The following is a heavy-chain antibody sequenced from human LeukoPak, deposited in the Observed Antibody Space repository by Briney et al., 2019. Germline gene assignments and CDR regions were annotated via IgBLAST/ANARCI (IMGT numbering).Heavy chain of an antibody. Sequence: SVKVSCKASGGTFSSYAITWVRQAPGQGLEWMGRIIPIFGTANYAQKFQGGVTITTDESTSTAYMELSSLRSEDTAVYYCARGSLPIVVLPAALDDWGQGTLVTVSS. CDR3: ARGSLPIVVLPAALDD. J-gene: IGHJ4*02. V-gene: IGHV1-69*05. CDR2: IIPIFGTA. D-gene: IGHD2-2*01. CDR1: GGTFSSYA.